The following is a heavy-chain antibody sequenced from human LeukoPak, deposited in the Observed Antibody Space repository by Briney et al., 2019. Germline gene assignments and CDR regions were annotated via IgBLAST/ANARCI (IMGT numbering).Heavy chain of an antibody. D-gene: IGHD6-19*01. CDR2: INIDGTST. J-gene: IGHJ4*02. CDR3: ARGSSGWYGIDY. V-gene: IGHV3-74*01. Sequence: PGGSLRLSCAASGFTFSNYWMHWVRQVPGKGLVCVSRINIDGTSTSYADSVKGRFTISRDNAKNALYLQMNSLRAEDTAVYCCARGSSGWYGIDYWGQGTLVTVSS. CDR1: GFTFSNYW.